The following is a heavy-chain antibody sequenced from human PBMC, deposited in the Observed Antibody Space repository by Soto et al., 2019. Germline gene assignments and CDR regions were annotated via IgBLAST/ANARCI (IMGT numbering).Heavy chain of an antibody. Sequence: GASVKVSCKASGYTFTSYDINWVRQATGQGHKWMGWMNPNGGNTGYAQKFQGRVTMTRNTSISTAYMELSSLRSEDTAVYYCARGQGTYSSSWYNYYYYMDVWGKGTTVTVSS. J-gene: IGHJ6*03. CDR3: ARGQGTYSSSWYNYYYYMDV. CDR2: MNPNGGNT. CDR1: GYTFTSYD. D-gene: IGHD6-13*01. V-gene: IGHV1-8*01.